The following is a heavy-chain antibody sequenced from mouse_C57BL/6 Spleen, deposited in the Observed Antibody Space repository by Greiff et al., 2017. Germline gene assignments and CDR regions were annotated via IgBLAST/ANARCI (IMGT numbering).Heavy chain of an antibody. D-gene: IGHD2-3*01. CDR1: GFTFSDYG. J-gene: IGHJ2*01. Sequence: EVKLQESGGGLVKPGGSLKLSCAASGFTFSDYGMHWVRQAPEKGLEWVAYISGASSTIYYADTVKGRFTISRDNAKNTLFLQMTSLRSEDTAMYYCARNDGYYSDYWGQGTTLTVSS. V-gene: IGHV5-17*01. CDR2: ISGASSTI. CDR3: ARNDGYYSDY.